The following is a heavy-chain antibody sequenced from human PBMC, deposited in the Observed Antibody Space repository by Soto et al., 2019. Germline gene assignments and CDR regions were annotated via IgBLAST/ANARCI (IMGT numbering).Heavy chain of an antibody. CDR1: GYRFTSYW. Sequence: GESLKISCRTSGYRFTSYWIAWVRQMPGKGLEWMGIIFPSDSDTRYSPSFQGQVTISSDRSTSTVFLQWASLKASDTAVYFCARKDKSGYFNWFDPWGQGTLVTVSS. J-gene: IGHJ5*02. CDR3: ARKDKSGYFNWFDP. D-gene: IGHD3-22*01. CDR2: IFPSDSDT. V-gene: IGHV5-51*01.